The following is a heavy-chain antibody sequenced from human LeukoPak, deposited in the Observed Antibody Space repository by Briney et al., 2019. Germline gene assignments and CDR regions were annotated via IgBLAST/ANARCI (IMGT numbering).Heavy chain of an antibody. CDR3: TRHTGQRLLGFDY. D-gene: IGHD3-22*01. Sequence: AGGSLRLSCAASGFTFSGSAMHWVRQASGKGLEWVGRIRSKANSYVTAYAASVKGRFTISRDDSKNTAYLQMNGLKTEDTAVYYCTRHTGQRLLGFDYWGQGTLVTVSS. J-gene: IGHJ4*02. V-gene: IGHV3-73*01. CDR1: GFTFSGSA. CDR2: IRSKANSYVT.